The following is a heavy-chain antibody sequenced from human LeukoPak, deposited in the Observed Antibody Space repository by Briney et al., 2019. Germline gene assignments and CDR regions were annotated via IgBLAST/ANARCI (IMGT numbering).Heavy chain of an antibody. J-gene: IGHJ6*03. CDR2: IHPNGGTK. CDR3: ARSGRGVDSFYFYMDV. D-gene: IGHD3-10*01. Sequence: GGSLRLSCAASGLTFINSWMSWVRQAPGKGLEWVANIHPNGGTKNYVDSVRGRFTISRDNAANSLYLQMNSLRAEDTAVYYCARSGRGVDSFYFYMDVWGKGTTVTVSS. CDR1: GLTFINSW. V-gene: IGHV3-7*01.